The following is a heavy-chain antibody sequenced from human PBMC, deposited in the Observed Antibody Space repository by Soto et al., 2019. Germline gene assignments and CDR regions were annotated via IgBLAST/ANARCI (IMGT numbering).Heavy chain of an antibody. CDR3: ARDRGVWPTNWFDP. Sequence: QVQLQESGPGLVKPSQTLSLTCTVSGGSISSGGYYWSWIRQHPGKGLEWIGYIYYSGRTYYNPSLKSRVTISVDTSKNQFSLKLSSVTAADTAVYYCARDRGVWPTNWFDPWGQGTLVTVSS. D-gene: IGHD3-16*01. CDR2: IYYSGRT. CDR1: GGSISSGGYY. V-gene: IGHV4-31*03. J-gene: IGHJ5*02.